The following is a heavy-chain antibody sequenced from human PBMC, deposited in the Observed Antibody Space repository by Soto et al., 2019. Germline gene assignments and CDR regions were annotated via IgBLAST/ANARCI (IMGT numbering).Heavy chain of an antibody. CDR1: GFTFSSYW. CDR2: INSDGSST. D-gene: IGHD3-22*01. Sequence: PGGSLRLSCAASGFTFSSYWMHWVRQAPGKGLVWVSRINSDGSSTSYADSVKGRFTISRDNAKNTLYLQMNSLRAEDTAVYYCAKNPGYYYDSTGYHFDYWGQGTLVTVSS. J-gene: IGHJ4*02. CDR3: AKNPGYYYDSTGYHFDY. V-gene: IGHV3-74*01.